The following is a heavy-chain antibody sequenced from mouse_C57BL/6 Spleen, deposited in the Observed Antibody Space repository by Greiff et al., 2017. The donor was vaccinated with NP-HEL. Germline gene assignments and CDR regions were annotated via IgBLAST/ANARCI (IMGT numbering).Heavy chain of an antibody. CDR2: INPSSGYT. V-gene: IGHV1-7*01. CDR1: GYTFTSYW. J-gene: IGHJ3*01. Sequence: VQLQQSGAELAKPGASVKLSCKASGYTFTSYWIHWIKQRPGQGLEWIGYINPSSGYTKYNQKFKDRATLTADKSSSTAYMQLSSLTYEDSAVYYCAREGFSNHEFAYWGQGTLVTVSA. D-gene: IGHD2-5*01. CDR3: AREGFSNHEFAY.